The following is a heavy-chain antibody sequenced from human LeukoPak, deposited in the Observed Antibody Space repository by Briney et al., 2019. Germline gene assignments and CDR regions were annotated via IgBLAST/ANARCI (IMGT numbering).Heavy chain of an antibody. CDR1: GGTFSSYA. CDR3: ARESLPYGGNSFGHYYGMDV. CDR2: IIPMLGTA. D-gene: IGHD4-23*01. V-gene: IGHV1-69*13. Sequence: ASVKVFCKASGGTFSSYAISWVRQAPGQGLEWMGQIIPMLGTASYAQRFQGRVTLTADESTSTAYMELSSLRSEDTAVYYCARESLPYGGNSFGHYYGMDVWGQGTTVTVSS. J-gene: IGHJ6*02.